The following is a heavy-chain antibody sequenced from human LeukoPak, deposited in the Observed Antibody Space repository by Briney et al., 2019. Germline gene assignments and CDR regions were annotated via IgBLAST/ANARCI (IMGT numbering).Heavy chain of an antibody. CDR2: INHSGST. Sequence: KTSETLSLTCAVYGGSFSGYYWSWIRQPPGKGLEWIGEINHSGSTNYNPSLKSRVTISVDTSKNQFSLKLSSVTAADTAVYYCARGINSSGWYATKYYFDYWGQGTLVTVSS. J-gene: IGHJ4*02. CDR1: GGSFSGYY. D-gene: IGHD6-19*01. CDR3: ARGINSSGWYATKYYFDY. V-gene: IGHV4-34*01.